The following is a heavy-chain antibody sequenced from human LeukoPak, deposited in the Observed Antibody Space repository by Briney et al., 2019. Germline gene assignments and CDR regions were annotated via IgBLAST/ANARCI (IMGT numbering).Heavy chain of an antibody. J-gene: IGHJ4*02. CDR2: ISGSGDGT. Sequence: GGSLRLSCAASGFNFNNYAMSWVRQAPGKGLEWVSAISGSGDGTFYADFVKGRFTISRDNANSTLYLQMDSLTPEDTAVYYCAKVTWGSGLNDYWGQGTLVTVPS. V-gene: IGHV3-23*01. CDR3: AKVTWGSGLNDY. D-gene: IGHD6-19*01. CDR1: GFNFNNYA.